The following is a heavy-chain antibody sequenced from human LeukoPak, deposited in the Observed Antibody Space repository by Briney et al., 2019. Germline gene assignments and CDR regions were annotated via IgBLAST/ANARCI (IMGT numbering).Heavy chain of an antibody. CDR3: SRRDYAAWFDP. D-gene: IGHD4-17*01. CDR1: GDYIMNSDFH. CDR2: VYSSGNI. J-gene: IGHJ5*02. V-gene: IGHV4-39*01. Sequence: SETLSLTCSVSGDYIMNSDFHWAWGRQPPGKGLEGIVSVYSSGNINYTPSLTSRITISVDMSKNQFYLHLNSVSATATAVYYCSRRDYAAWFDPWGQGILVRVSS.